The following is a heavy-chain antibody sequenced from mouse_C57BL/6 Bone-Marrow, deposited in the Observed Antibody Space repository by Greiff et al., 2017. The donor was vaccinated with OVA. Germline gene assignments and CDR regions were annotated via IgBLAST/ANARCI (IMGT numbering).Heavy chain of an antibody. D-gene: IGHD1-1*01. CDR3: ARDSRGTYAMDY. V-gene: IGHV1-54*01. J-gene: IGHJ4*01. Sequence: VQLQQSGAELVRPGPSVKVSCKASGYALTNYLIEWVKQRPGRGLEWIGMINPGSGGNKYNEKFKGKATLTAAKASRTAYMQRSILTSEHAAVYFYARDSRGTYAMDYWGQGTSVTVSS. CDR1: GYALTNYL. CDR2: INPGSGGN.